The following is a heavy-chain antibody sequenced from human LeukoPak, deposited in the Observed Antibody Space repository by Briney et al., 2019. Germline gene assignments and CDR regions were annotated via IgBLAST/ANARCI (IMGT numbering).Heavy chain of an antibody. J-gene: IGHJ4*02. CDR3: ARGVGGYSSSYFDY. CDR1: GFTFSSYW. CDR2: INSDGSST. Sequence: GGSLRLSCAASGFTFSSYWMHWVRQAPGKGLVWVSRINSDGSSTIYADSVKGRFTISRDNAKDTLYLQMNSLRAEDTAVYYCARGVGGYSSSYFDYWGQGTLVTVSS. V-gene: IGHV3-74*01. D-gene: IGHD5-18*01.